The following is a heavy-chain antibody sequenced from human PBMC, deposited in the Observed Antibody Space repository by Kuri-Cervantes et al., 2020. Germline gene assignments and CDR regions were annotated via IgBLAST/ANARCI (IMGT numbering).Heavy chain of an antibody. Sequence: ASVKVSCKASGYTFTSYDINWVRQATGQGLEWMGWMNPKNGNTGYAQKFQGRVIMTGNTSIRTAYMDLSSLRSEDTAVYYCVKSGRAEAGGGNYFYYGMDVWGQGTTVTVSS. CDR2: MNPKNGNT. CDR3: VKSGRAEAGGGNYFYYGMDV. J-gene: IGHJ6*02. CDR1: GYTFTSYD. V-gene: IGHV1-8*01. D-gene: IGHD6-19*01.